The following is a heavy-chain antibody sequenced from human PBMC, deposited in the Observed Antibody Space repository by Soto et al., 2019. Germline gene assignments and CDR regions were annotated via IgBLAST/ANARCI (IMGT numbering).Heavy chain of an antibody. CDR1: GFTFDTYW. CDR2: INSDGTIS. CDR3: ARLSGDHSAFFSYGMDA. D-gene: IGHD2-21*01. Sequence: TGGSLRLSCAASGFTFDTYWMNWVRQAPGKGPEWLSGINSDGTISSYADSVKGRFTISRDNARNTLSLQMNSLRADDTAVYYCARLSGDHSAFFSYGMDAWGQGTTVPFS. J-gene: IGHJ6*02. V-gene: IGHV3-74*01.